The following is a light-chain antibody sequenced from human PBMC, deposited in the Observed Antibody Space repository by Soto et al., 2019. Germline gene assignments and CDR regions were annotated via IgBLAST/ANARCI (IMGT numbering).Light chain of an antibody. CDR1: QGISNY. V-gene: IGKV1-9*01. CDR2: AAS. CDR3: QQLNSYLWT. J-gene: IGKJ1*01. Sequence: DLQLTLSPAFLSASVGDSVPITWRASQGISNYLTWYQQKPGKAPKLVIFAASTLQRGVPSRVSGSGSGTEVTLTISSLQPEDFATYYCQQLNSYLWTFGQGTKVDIK.